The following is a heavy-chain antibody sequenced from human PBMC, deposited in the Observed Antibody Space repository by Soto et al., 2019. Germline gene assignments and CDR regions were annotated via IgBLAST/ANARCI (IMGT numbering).Heavy chain of an antibody. D-gene: IGHD6-13*01. Sequence: PGGSLRLSCSVSGFTFSNYAMHWVRQAPGKGLEYVSGITSEGDRTWHADSVKDRFTISRDNSKNTLFLQMSSLRVEDTAVYYCARDLSSSWYENWFDHWGQGTLVTVSS. V-gene: IGHV3-64D*06. CDR2: ITSEGDRT. J-gene: IGHJ5*02. CDR3: ARDLSSSWYENWFDH. CDR1: GFTFSNYA.